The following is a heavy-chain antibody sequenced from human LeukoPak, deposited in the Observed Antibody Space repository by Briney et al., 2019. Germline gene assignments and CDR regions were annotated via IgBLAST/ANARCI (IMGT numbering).Heavy chain of an antibody. D-gene: IGHD1-26*01. V-gene: IGHV4-30-4*01. CDR2: IHYTGST. J-gene: IGHJ4*02. CDR3: ARGGPTTLLFDS. Sequence: SETLSLTCAVYGGSISSGDYYWSWIRQPPGTGLEWIGYIHYTGSTYYNPSLKSRVTISVDTSKNQFSLKLTSVTAADTAVYYCARGGPTTLLFDSWGQGTLVTVSS. CDR1: GGSISSGDYY.